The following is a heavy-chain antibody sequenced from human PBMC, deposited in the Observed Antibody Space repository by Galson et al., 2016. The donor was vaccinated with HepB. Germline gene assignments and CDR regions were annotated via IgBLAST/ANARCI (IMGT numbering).Heavy chain of an antibody. Sequence: SVKVSCKASGYNFISYYIHWVRQAPGQGLEWMGRINPSSGATTYIQNFQGRVTMTRDTSTSTAYMELRRLKSDDTAVYYCALVPLEELGGDVWGQGTTVTV. J-gene: IGHJ6*02. CDR2: INPSSGAT. CDR1: GYNFISYY. D-gene: IGHD3-16*01. V-gene: IGHV1-2*06. CDR3: ALVPLEELGGDV.